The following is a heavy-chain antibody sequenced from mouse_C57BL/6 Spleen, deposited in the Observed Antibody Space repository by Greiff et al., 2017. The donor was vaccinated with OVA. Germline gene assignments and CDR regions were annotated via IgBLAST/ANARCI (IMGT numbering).Heavy chain of an antibody. CDR1: GYTFTSYW. J-gene: IGHJ3*01. D-gene: IGHD1-1*01. CDR2: IYPSDSET. V-gene: IGHV1-61*01. Sequence: VQLQQPGAELVRPGSSVKLSCKASGYTFTSYWMDWVKQRPGQGLEWIGNIYPSDSETHYNQKFKDKATLTVDKSSSTAYMQLSSLTSEDSAVYYCARWGGTTGGFAYWGQGTLVTVSA. CDR3: ARWGGTTGGFAY.